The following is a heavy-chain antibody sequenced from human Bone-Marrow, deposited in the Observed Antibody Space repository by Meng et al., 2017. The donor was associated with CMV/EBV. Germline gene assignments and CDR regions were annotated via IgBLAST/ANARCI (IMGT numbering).Heavy chain of an antibody. Sequence: GGSLRLSCAASGFTFSSYAMHWVRQAPGKGLEWVAVISYDGSNKYYADSVKGRFTISRDNSKNTLYLQMNSLRAEDTAVYYCARDPFTIFGVVIIMYGMDVWGQGTKVTVS. CDR3: ARDPFTIFGVVIIMYGMDV. V-gene: IGHV3-30*04. J-gene: IGHJ6*02. CDR1: GFTFSSYA. D-gene: IGHD3-3*01. CDR2: ISYDGSNK.